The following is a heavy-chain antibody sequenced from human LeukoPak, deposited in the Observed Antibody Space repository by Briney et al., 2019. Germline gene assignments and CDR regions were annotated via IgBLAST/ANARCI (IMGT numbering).Heavy chain of an antibody. J-gene: IGHJ3*02. Sequence: GGSLRLSCAASGFTFSSYWMHWVRQAPGKGLVWVSRINSDGSSTSYADSVKGRFTISRDNAKNTLYLQMNSLRAEDTAVYYCAKDKSSGWYVAFDIWGQGTMVTVSS. D-gene: IGHD6-19*01. CDR1: GFTFSSYW. V-gene: IGHV3-74*01. CDR2: INSDGSST. CDR3: AKDKSSGWYVAFDI.